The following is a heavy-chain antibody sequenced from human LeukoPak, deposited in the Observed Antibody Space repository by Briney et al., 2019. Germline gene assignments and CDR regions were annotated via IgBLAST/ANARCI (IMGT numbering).Heavy chain of an antibody. Sequence: SETLSLTCTVSGGSISSYYWSRIRQPPGKGLEWIGYIYYSGSTNYNPSLKSRVTISVDTSKNQFSLKLSSVTAADTAVYYCALLDYYYGMDVWGQGTTVTVSS. V-gene: IGHV4-59*08. D-gene: IGHD2-15*01. CDR3: ALLDYYYGMDV. CDR2: IYYSGST. J-gene: IGHJ6*02. CDR1: GGSISSYY.